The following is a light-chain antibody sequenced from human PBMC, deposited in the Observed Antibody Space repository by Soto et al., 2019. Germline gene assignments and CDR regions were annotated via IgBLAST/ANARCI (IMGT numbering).Light chain of an antibody. CDR1: SSNIGNNY. V-gene: IGLV1-51*01. J-gene: IGLJ2*01. CDR2: DNN. Sequence: QSVLTQPPSVSAAPGQKITISFSGSSSNIGNNYVSWYQQLPGTAPKLLIYDNNKRPSGIPDRFSGSKSGTSATLGITGLQTGDEADYYCGTWDSSLRKVFGGGTKLTVL. CDR3: GTWDSSLRKV.